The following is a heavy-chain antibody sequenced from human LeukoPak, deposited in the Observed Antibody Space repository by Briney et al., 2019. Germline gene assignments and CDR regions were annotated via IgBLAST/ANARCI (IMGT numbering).Heavy chain of an antibody. J-gene: IGHJ2*01. CDR1: GGSISSYY. D-gene: IGHD5-12*01. V-gene: IGHV4-59*08. Sequence: SETLSLTCTVSGGSISSYYWSWIRQPPGKGLEWIGYIYYSGSTNYNPSLKSRVTISVDTSKNQFSLKLSSVTAADTAVYYCASSLNVGIVATWYFDLWGRGTLVTVSS. CDR3: ASSLNVGIVATWYFDL. CDR2: IYYSGST.